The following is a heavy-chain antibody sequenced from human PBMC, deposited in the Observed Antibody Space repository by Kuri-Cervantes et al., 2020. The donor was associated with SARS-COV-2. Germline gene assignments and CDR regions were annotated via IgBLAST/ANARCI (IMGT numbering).Heavy chain of an antibody. CDR2: IYYSGST. V-gene: IGHV4-61*01. J-gene: IGHJ4*02. D-gene: IGHD3-10*01. Sequence: SETLSLTCILSGGSVSSVSHYWSWIRQPPGKGLDWIGYIYYSGSTKYNPSLKSRVTMSVDTSKNQFSLKLNSVTPADTAVYYCARTLDYYGSGTYCFDYWGQGTLVTVSS. CDR1: GGSVSSVSHY. CDR3: ARTLDYYGSGTYCFDY.